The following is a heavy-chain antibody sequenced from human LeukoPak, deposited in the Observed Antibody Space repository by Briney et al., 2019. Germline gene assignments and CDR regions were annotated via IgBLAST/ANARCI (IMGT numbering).Heavy chain of an antibody. CDR3: ARGKQQLVPPFDY. D-gene: IGHD6-13*01. CDR1: GGSISSSNW. Sequence: KASETLSLTCGVSGGSISSSNWWSWVRQPPGKGLEWIGEIHPSREINYNPSLKSRVTISLDKSKNQFSLKMTSVTAADTAIYYCARGKQQLVPPFDYWGQGALVTVSS. V-gene: IGHV4-4*02. CDR2: IHPSREI. J-gene: IGHJ4*02.